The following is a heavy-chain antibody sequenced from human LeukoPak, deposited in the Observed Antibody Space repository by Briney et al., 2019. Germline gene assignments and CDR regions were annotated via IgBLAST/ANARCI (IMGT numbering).Heavy chain of an antibody. J-gene: IGHJ4*02. CDR2: INPGGSST. CDR3: ARAKRPDY. Sequence: GGSLRLSCAASGFTFSSYWMHWVRQVPGKGLVWVSRINPGGSSTAYADSVKGRFTISRDNAKNSLYLQMNSLRAEDTAVYYCARAKRPDYWGQGTLVTVSS. V-gene: IGHV3-74*01. CDR1: GFTFSSYW.